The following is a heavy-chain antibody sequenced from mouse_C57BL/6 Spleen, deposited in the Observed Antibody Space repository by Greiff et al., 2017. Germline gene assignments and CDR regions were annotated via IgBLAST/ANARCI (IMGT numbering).Heavy chain of an antibody. J-gene: IGHJ3*01. CDR3: ARYYYGSTWFAY. CDR2: INPSTGGT. Sequence: EVQLQQSGPGLVKPGASVKISCKASGYSFTGYYMHWVKQSSEKSLEWIGEINPSTGGTSYKQKFKGKATLTVDKSSSTAYMQLKSLNSEDSAVYCCARYYYGSTWFAYWGQGTLVTVSA. CDR1: GYSFTGYY. V-gene: IGHV1-43*01. D-gene: IGHD1-1*01.